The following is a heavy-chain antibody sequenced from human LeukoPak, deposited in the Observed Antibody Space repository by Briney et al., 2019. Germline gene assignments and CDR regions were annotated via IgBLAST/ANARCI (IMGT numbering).Heavy chain of an antibody. J-gene: IGHJ4*02. V-gene: IGHV4-34*01. CDR1: GGSFSGYY. CDR3: ARLTLIAAGSGRRRYFDY. D-gene: IGHD6-25*01. Sequence: PSETLSLTCAVYGGSFSGYYWSWIRQPPGKGLEWIGEINHSGSTNYNPSLKSRVTISVDTSKNQFSLKLSSVTAADTAVYYCARLTLIAAGSGRRRYFDYWGQGTLVTVSS. CDR2: INHSGST.